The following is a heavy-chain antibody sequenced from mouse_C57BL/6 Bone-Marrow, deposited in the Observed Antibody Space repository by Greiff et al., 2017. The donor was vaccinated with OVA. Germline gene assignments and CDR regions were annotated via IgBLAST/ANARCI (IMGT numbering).Heavy chain of an antibody. Sequence: EVQVVESGGGLVKPGGSLKLSCAASGFTFSDYGMHWVRQAPEKGLEWVAYISSGSSTIYYADKVKGRFTISRDNAKNTLFLQMTSLRSEDTAMYYCVYGSSLYHAMDYWGQGTSVTVSS. V-gene: IGHV5-17*01. CDR2: ISSGSSTI. CDR3: VYGSSLYHAMDY. D-gene: IGHD1-1*01. CDR1: GFTFSDYG. J-gene: IGHJ4*01.